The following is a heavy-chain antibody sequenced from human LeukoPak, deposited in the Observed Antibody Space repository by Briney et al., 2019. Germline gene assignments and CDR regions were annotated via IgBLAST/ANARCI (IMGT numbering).Heavy chain of an antibody. CDR2: IYTSGST. CDR1: GGSISSYY. Sequence: SETLSLTCTVSGGSISSYYWSWIRQPAGKGLEWIGRIYTSGSTNYNPSLKSRVTMSVDTSKNQFCLKLSSVTAADTAVYYCARDRSSRTTVTTRYFDLWGRRTLVTVSS. V-gene: IGHV4-4*07. CDR3: ARDRSSRTTVTTRYFDL. D-gene: IGHD4-17*01. J-gene: IGHJ2*01.